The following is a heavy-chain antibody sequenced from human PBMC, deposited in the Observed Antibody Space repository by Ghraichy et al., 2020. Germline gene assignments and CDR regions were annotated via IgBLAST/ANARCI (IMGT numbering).Heavy chain of an antibody. J-gene: IGHJ4*02. CDR1: GYTLTELS. V-gene: IGHV1-24*01. CDR2: FDPEDGET. Sequence: ASVKVSCKVSGYTLTELSMHWVRQAPGKGLEWMGGFDPEDGETIYAQKFQGRVTMTEDTSTDTAYMELSSLRSEETAVYYCATDRSYYYDSSGRYYFDYWGQGTLVTVSS. CDR3: ATDRSYYYDSSGRYYFDY. D-gene: IGHD3-22*01.